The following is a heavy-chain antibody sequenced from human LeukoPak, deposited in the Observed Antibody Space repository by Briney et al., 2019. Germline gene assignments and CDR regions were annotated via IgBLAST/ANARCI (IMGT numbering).Heavy chain of an antibody. V-gene: IGHV3-23*01. Sequence: GGSLRLSCAASGFSFNNYAMSWVRQAPGKGLEWVSAISTTGGSTYYADSVKGRFTVSRDNSKNTLSLQMDSLRVEDTALYYCAKDWTTVVTPKGYYFDFWGHGTLVTVSS. D-gene: IGHD4-23*01. CDR2: ISTTGGST. CDR3: AKDWTTVVTPKGYYFDF. CDR1: GFSFNNYA. J-gene: IGHJ4*01.